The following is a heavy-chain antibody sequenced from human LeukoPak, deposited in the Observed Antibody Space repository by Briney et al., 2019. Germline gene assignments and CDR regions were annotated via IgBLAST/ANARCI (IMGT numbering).Heavy chain of an antibody. CDR3: AKGAPGDGYNFDY. D-gene: IGHD5-24*01. Sequence: GRSLRLSCAASGFTFSSYGMHWVRQAPGKGLEWVAVISYDGSNKYYADSVKGRFTISRDNSKNTLYLQMNSLRAEDTAVYYLAKGAPGDGYNFDYWGQGTLVTVSS. V-gene: IGHV3-30*18. J-gene: IGHJ4*02. CDR2: ISYDGSNK. CDR1: GFTFSSYG.